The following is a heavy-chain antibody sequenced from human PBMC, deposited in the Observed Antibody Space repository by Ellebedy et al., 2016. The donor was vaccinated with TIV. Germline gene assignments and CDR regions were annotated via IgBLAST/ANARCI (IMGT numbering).Heavy chain of an antibody. CDR3: ARGGANYYSAMDV. CDR1: NGTISNFY. J-gene: IGHJ6*02. CDR2: IYYSGTT. D-gene: IGHD3-16*01. Sequence: MPSETLSLTCTVSNGTISNFYWFWIRQPPGKGLEWLGYIYYSGTTDFNPSLKSRLTITQDTSKNQLSLRLTSVTTADTAVYYCARGGANYYSAMDVWGPGTTVTVSS. V-gene: IGHV4-59*01.